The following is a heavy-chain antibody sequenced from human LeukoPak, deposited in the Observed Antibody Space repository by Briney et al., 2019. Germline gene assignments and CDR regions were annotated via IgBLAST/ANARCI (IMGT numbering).Heavy chain of an antibody. J-gene: IGHJ6*02. Sequence: PGGSLRLSCAASGFTFSSYEMNWVRQAPGKGLEWVSYISSSGSTIYYADSVKGRFTISRDNAKNSLYLQMNSLRAEDTAVYYCAREGYYYGMDVWGQGTTVTVSS. CDR2: ISSSGSTI. CDR3: AREGYYYGMDV. V-gene: IGHV3-48*03. CDR1: GFTFSSYE.